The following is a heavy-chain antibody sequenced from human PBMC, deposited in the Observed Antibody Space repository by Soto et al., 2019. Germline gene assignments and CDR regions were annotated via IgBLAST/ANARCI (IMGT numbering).Heavy chain of an antibody. V-gene: IGHV4-4*02. CDR1: GGSISNSNW. CDR2: IYHSGST. CDR3: AHRPIVGAAI. D-gene: IGHD1-26*01. J-gene: IGHJ4*02. Sequence: QVQLQESGPGLVKPSGTLSLTCGVFGGSISNSNWWTWVRQPPGKGVEWIGEIYHSGSTNYNSSLMRRVTISLDKVTNQFSLKLTSVTAADTAVYYCAHRPIVGAAIWGQGTLVTVSS.